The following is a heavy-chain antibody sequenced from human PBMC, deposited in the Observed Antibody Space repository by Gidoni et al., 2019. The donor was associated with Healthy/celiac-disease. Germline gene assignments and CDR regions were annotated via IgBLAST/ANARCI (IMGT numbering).Heavy chain of an antibody. D-gene: IGHD2-2*01. V-gene: IGHV3-11*05. Sequence: QVQLVESGGGLVKPGGSLRLSCAASGFTFSDYYMSWIRQAPGKGLEWVSYISSSSSYTNYADSVKGRFTISRDNAKNSLYLQMNSLRAEDTAVYYCARGGNQLLLREDWFDPWGQGTLVTVSS. CDR1: GFTFSDYY. J-gene: IGHJ5*02. CDR2: ISSSSSYT. CDR3: ARGGNQLLLREDWFDP.